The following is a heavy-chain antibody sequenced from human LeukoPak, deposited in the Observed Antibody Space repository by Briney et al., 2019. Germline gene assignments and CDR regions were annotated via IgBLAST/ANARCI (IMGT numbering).Heavy chain of an antibody. J-gene: IGHJ4*02. CDR1: GGSISSGGYY. V-gene: IGHV4-30-2*01. D-gene: IGHD6-19*01. Sequence: SQTLSLTCTVSGGSISSGGYYWSWIRQPPGKGLEWIGYIYHSGSTYYNPSLKSRVTISVDRSKNQFSLKLSSVTAADTAVYYCARSPGIAVAGWLDYWGQGTLVTVSS. CDR2: IYHSGST. CDR3: ARSPGIAVAGWLDY.